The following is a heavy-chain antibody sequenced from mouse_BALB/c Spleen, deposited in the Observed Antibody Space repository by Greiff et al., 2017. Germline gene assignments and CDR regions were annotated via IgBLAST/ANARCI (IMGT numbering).Heavy chain of an antibody. D-gene: IGHD2-1*01. CDR1: GYTFTSYR. CDR2: INPSSGYT. V-gene: IGHV1-4*02. Sequence: QVQLKESAAELARPGASVKMSCKASGYTFTSYRMHWVKQRPGQGLEWIGYINPSSGYTEYNQKFKDKTTLTADKSSSTAYMQLSSLTSEDSAVYYCAQGGGNYRYYAMDYWGQGTSVTVSS. CDR3: AQGGGNYRYYAMDY. J-gene: IGHJ4*01.